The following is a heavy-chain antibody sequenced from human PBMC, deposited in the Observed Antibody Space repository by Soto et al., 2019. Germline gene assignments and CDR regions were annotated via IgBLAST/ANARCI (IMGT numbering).Heavy chain of an antibody. V-gene: IGHV3-30-3*01. CDR2: ISYDGSNK. CDR1: GFTFSSYA. D-gene: IGHD3-3*01. Sequence: GGSLRLSCAASGFTFSSYAMHWVRQAPGKGLEWVAVISYDGSNKYYADSVKGRFTISRDNSKNTLYLQMNSLRAEDTAVYYCTTYRFTIFGVVIIRGAFDYWGQGTLVTVSS. CDR3: TTYRFTIFGVVIIRGAFDY. J-gene: IGHJ4*02.